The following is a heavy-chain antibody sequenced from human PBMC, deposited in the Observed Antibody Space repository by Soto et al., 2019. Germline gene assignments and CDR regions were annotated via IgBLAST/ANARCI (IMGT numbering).Heavy chain of an antibody. CDR1: GFTFSSYW. V-gene: IGHV3-7*03. D-gene: IGHD2-2*01. Sequence: EVQLVESGGGLVQPGGSLRLSCAASGFTFSSYWMSWVRQAPGKGLEWEANIKQDGSEKYYVDSVKGRFTISRDNAKNSLYLQMNSLRAEDTAVYYCAREAIVVVPAAIGPYYYGMDVWGQGTTVPVSS. CDR3: AREAIVVVPAAIGPYYYGMDV. CDR2: IKQDGSEK. J-gene: IGHJ6*02.